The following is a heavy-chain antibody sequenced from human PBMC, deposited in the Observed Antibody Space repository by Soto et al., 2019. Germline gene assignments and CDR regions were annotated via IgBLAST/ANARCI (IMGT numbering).Heavy chain of an antibody. CDR3: AREGRGYSYGGLDY. CDR2: IIPIFGTA. J-gene: IGHJ4*02. CDR1: GGTFSSYA. D-gene: IGHD5-18*01. V-gene: IGHV1-69*06. Sequence: SVKVSCKASGGTFSSYAISWVRQAPGQGLEWMGGIIPIFGTANYAQKFQGRVTITADKSTSTAYMELSSLRSEDTAVYYCAREGRGYSYGGLDYWGQGTLVTVSS.